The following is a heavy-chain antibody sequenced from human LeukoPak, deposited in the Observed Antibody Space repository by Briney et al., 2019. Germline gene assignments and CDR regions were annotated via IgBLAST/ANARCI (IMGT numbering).Heavy chain of an antibody. J-gene: IGHJ4*02. CDR3: AKHRGTVDTANDY. Sequence: GGSLRLSCAASGFTFSSYGMSWVRQAPGKGLEWDSAISGSGGSTYYADSVKGRFTISRDNSKNTLYLQMNSLRAEDTAVYYCAKHRGTVDTANDYWGQGTLVTVSS. CDR1: GFTFSSYG. CDR2: ISGSGGST. V-gene: IGHV3-23*01. D-gene: IGHD5-18*01.